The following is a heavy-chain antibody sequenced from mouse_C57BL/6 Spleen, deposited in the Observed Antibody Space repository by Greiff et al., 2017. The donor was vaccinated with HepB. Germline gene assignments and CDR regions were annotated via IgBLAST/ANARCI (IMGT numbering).Heavy chain of an antibody. V-gene: IGHV1-80*01. Sequence: VQLQQSGAELVKPGASVKISCKASGYAFRRYWMNWVKQRPGQGLEWIGQIYPGDGDTNYNGKFKGKATLTADNSSSTAYMQLSSLTSEDSAVYFGARGGSLFAYWGQGTLVTVSA. CDR2: IYPGDGDT. CDR1: GYAFRRYW. CDR3: ARGGSLFAY. J-gene: IGHJ3*01. D-gene: IGHD6-2*01.